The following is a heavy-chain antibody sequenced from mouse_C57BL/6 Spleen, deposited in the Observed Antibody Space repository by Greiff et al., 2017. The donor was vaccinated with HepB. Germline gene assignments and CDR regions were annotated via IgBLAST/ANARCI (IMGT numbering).Heavy chain of an antibody. CDR3: ARSGFGPCITTVVKGDYFDY. D-gene: IGHD1-1*01. Sequence: QVQLQQPGAELVKPGASVKLSCKASGYTFTSYWMHWVKQRPGQGLEWIGMIHPNSGSTNYNEKFKSKATLTVDKSSSTAYMQLSSLTSEDSAVYYCARSGFGPCITTVVKGDYFDYWGQGTTLTVSS. V-gene: IGHV1-64*01. CDR2: IHPNSGST. J-gene: IGHJ2*01. CDR1: GYTFTSYW.